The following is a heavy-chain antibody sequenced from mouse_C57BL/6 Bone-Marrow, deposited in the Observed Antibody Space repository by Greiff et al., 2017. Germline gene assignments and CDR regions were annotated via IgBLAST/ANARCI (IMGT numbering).Heavy chain of an antibody. J-gene: IGHJ3*01. Sequence: QVQLQQSGAELVRPGTSVKVSCKASGYAFTNYLIEWVKQRPGQGLEWIGVINPGSGGTNYNEKFKGKATLTADKSSSTAYMQLSSLTSEDSAVXFCARAGYYGAWFAYWGQGTLVTVSA. D-gene: IGHD1-1*01. V-gene: IGHV1-54*01. CDR3: ARAGYYGAWFAY. CDR1: GYAFTNYL. CDR2: INPGSGGT.